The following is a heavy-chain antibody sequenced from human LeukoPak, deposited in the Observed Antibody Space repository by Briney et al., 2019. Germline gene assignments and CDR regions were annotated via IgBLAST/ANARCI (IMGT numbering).Heavy chain of an antibody. D-gene: IGHD4-17*01. V-gene: IGHV3-23*01. CDR2: ISGSGGST. CDR1: GFNFRAYW. CDR3: ARDPNGDYIGTFDM. Sequence: GGSLRLSCTTSGFNFRAYWMSWVRQAPGKGLEWVSSISGSGGSTQYADSVQGRFAISRDNSKNTLYLQMNSLRVEDTAVYFCARDPNGDYIGTFDMWGRGTMVSVSS. J-gene: IGHJ3*02.